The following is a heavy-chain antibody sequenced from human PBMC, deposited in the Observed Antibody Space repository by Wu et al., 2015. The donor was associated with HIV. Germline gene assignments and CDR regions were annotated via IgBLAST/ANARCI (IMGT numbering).Heavy chain of an antibody. J-gene: IGHJ4*02. D-gene: IGHD6-13*01. CDR2: IVVGSDNT. Sequence: QTQLVQSGPEVKKPGTSVKVSCKTSGFTFSSSAMQWVRQARGQRLEWIGWIVVGSDNTNYAQKFQERVTITRDMSTSTVYMELSSLRSEDTAVYYCAAVRAEAGLVYWGQGTLVTVSS. V-gene: IGHV1-58*02. CDR1: GFTFSSSA. CDR3: AAVRAEAGLVY.